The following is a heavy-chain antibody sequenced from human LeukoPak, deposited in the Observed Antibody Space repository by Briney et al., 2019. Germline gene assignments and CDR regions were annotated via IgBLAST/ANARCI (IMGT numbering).Heavy chain of an antibody. J-gene: IGHJ4*02. Sequence: GGSLRLSCAASGFTFSSYWMSWVRQVPGKGPEWVANIKPDGSERYYVDSVKGRFIVSRDNAKNSLFLQMNSLRAEDTAMYYCAEGSNYGYSAFWGQGTLVTVSS. V-gene: IGHV3-7*01. CDR1: GFTFSSYW. D-gene: IGHD5-18*01. CDR2: IKPDGSER. CDR3: AEGSNYGYSAF.